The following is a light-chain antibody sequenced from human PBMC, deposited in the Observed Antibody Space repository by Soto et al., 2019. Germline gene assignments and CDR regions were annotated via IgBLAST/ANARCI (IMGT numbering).Light chain of an antibody. V-gene: IGLV1-47*01. Sequence: QSALTQPPSASGTPGQRVTISCSGGSSNIGSQFVYWYHQVPGRAPKLLIYRTDQRPSGVPDRFAGSKYGASASLAISGLQSEDEGDYFCASWDDSVRGMFGGGTKLTVL. CDR2: RTD. J-gene: IGLJ3*02. CDR1: SSNIGSQF. CDR3: ASWDDSVRGM.